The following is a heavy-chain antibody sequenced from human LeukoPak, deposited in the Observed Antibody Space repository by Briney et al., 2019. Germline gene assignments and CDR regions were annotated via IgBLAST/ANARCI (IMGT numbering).Heavy chain of an antibody. CDR3: TTVFKGSSLQDY. D-gene: IGHD1-26*01. CDR2: IKNDETTA. CDR1: GFTIINNW. Sequence: GGSLRLSCAVSGFTIINNWMYWVRQAPGRGLLWVARIKNDETTAVYTDSVKGRLTISRDNAKNILYLQMNNLRVEDTAVYYCTTVFKGSSLQDYWGQGTLVTVSS. V-gene: IGHV3-74*03. J-gene: IGHJ4*02.